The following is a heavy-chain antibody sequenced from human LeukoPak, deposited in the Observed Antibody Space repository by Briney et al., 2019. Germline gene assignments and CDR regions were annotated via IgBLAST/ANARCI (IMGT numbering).Heavy chain of an antibody. V-gene: IGHV3-23*01. CDR1: GFTFSSYA. J-gene: IGHJ4*02. CDR3: AKNLGLGAATFLVGDY. D-gene: IGHD6-25*01. CDR2: ISGSGGST. Sequence: PGGSLRLSCAASGFTFSSYAMSWVRQAPGKGLEWVSAISGSGGSTYYADSVKGRFTISRDNSKNTLYLQMNSLRAEDTAVYYCAKNLGLGAATFLVGDYWGQGTLVTVSS.